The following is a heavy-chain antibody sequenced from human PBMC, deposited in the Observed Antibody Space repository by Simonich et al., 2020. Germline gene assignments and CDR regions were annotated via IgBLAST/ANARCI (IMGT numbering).Heavy chain of an antibody. CDR1: GFTFSSYS. CDR2: ISRSRRYI. V-gene: IGHV3-21*01. Sequence: EVQLVESGGGLVKPGGSLRLSCAASGFTFSSYSMNWVRQAPGKRMEWVSSISRSRRYIYYADSVKVRFTISRDNAKNSLYLQMNSLRAEDTAVYYCAREIEAGNAFDIWGQGTMVTVSS. CDR3: AREIEAGNAFDI. J-gene: IGHJ3*02.